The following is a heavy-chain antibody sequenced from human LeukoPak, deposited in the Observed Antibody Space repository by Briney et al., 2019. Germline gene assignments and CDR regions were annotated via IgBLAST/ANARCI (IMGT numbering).Heavy chain of an antibody. J-gene: IGHJ4*02. D-gene: IGHD2-2*01. Sequence: SGGSLGLSCAASGFTFSSYAMSWVRQAPGKGLEWVSSISGSGGTTYYADSVKGRFTISRDNSKNTLSLQMNSLRAEDTAVYYCAKEGGVVAASTVHFDYWGQGTLVTVSS. V-gene: IGHV3-23*01. CDR1: GFTFSSYA. CDR3: AKEGGVVAASTVHFDY. CDR2: ISGSGGTT.